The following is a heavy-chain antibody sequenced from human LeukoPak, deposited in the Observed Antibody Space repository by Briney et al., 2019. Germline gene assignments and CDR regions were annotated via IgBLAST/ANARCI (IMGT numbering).Heavy chain of an antibody. V-gene: IGHV1-69*13. D-gene: IGHD4-11*01. Sequence: GASVKVSCKASGGTFSSYAISWVRQAPGQGLEWMGGIIPIFGTANYAQKFQGRVTITADESTSTAYMELSSLRSEDTAVHYCARGPTVTKYVYYYYGMDVWGQGTTVTVSS. CDR3: ARGPTVTKYVYYYYGMDV. J-gene: IGHJ6*02. CDR2: IIPIFGTA. CDR1: GGTFSSYA.